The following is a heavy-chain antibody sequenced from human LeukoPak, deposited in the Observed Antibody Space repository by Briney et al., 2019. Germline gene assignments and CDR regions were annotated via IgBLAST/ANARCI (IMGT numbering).Heavy chain of an antibody. Sequence: PSETLSLTCAVYGGSFSGYYWSWIRQPPGKGLEWIGEINHSGSTNYNPSLKSRVTISVDTSKNQFSLKLNSVTAADTAVYYCARGQKYNSGSSDFDYWGQGTLVTVSS. CDR3: ARGQKYNSGSSDFDY. CDR1: GGSFSGYY. V-gene: IGHV4-34*01. CDR2: INHSGST. J-gene: IGHJ4*02. D-gene: IGHD1-26*01.